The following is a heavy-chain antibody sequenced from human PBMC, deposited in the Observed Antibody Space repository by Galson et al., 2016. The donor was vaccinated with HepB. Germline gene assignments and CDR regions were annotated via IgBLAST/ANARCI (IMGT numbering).Heavy chain of an antibody. Sequence: SLRLSCAASGFTFSNYGMHWVRQPPGKGLEWLGVLSHDGSDNHYADSVRGRFTISRDNSQNTLYLEMDSLRPDDTAVYYCAIGGQLASFDYWDQGTLVTVSS. CDR2: LSHDGSDN. CDR1: GFTFSNYG. CDR3: AIGGQLASFDY. D-gene: IGHD3-16*01. V-gene: IGHV3-30*03. J-gene: IGHJ4*02.